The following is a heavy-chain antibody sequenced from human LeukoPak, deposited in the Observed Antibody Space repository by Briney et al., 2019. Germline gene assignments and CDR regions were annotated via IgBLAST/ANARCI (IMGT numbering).Heavy chain of an antibody. J-gene: IGHJ5*02. V-gene: IGHV3-23*01. CDR1: GFTFSSFA. D-gene: IGHD3-22*01. Sequence: GGSLRLSCVASGFTFSSFAMTWVRQAPGKGLEWVSVISGSGGRTYYADSVKGRFTLSRDNSNNTLSLEMSSLRAEDTAVYYCAREGTYYDSSGYYVSWGQGTLVTVSS. CDR2: ISGSGGRT. CDR3: AREGTYYDSSGYYVS.